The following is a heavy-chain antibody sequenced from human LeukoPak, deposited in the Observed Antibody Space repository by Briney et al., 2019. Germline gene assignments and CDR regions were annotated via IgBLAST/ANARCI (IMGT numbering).Heavy chain of an antibody. CDR1: GFTVSSSY. Sequence: GGSLRLSCAASGFTVSSSYMSWVRQAPGQGLEWVSIIYSGGSTYYADSVRGRFTISRDNSKNTLYLQMSSLGAEDTAVYYCARDKDRTLDYWGQGTLVTVSS. J-gene: IGHJ4*02. CDR3: ARDKDRTLDY. V-gene: IGHV3-53*01. D-gene: IGHD1-14*01. CDR2: IYSGGST.